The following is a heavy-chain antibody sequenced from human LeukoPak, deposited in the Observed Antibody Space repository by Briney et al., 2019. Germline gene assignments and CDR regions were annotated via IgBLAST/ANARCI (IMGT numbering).Heavy chain of an antibody. D-gene: IGHD6-13*01. CDR2: IYTSGST. CDR3: ATSNLYSTSGIDY. Sequence: PSETLSLTCTVSGGSISNYYSSWIRQSAGKGLEWIGRIYTSGSTNYNPSLKGRVTMSVDTSKNQFSLKLSSVTAADTAVYYCATSNLYSTSGIDYWGQGTLVTVSS. CDR1: GGSISNYY. J-gene: IGHJ4*02. V-gene: IGHV4-4*07.